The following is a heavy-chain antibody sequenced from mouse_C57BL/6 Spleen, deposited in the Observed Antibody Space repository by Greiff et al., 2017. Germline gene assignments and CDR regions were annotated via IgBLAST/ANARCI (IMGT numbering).Heavy chain of an antibody. CDR1: GYAFTNYL. CDR2: INPGSGGT. D-gene: IGHD1-1*01. J-gene: IGHJ3*01. V-gene: IGHV1-54*01. Sequence: VQLQQSGAELLRPGTSVKVSCKASGYAFTNYLIEWVKQRPGPGLEWIGVINPGSGGTNYNEKFKGKATLTADKSSSTAYMQLSSLTSEDSAVYFCARSGGSSYPFAYWGQGTLVTVSA. CDR3: ARSGGSSYPFAY.